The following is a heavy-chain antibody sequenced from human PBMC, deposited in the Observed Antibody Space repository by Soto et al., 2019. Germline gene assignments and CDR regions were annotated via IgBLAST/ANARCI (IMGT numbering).Heavy chain of an antibody. V-gene: IGHV4-34*01. CDR1: GGSFSGYY. CDR3: ARGRGGVQQ. D-gene: IGHD3-10*01. CDR2: LNDSGST. J-gene: IGHJ1*01. Sequence: SETLSLTCAVYGGSFSGYYCSWIRQPPGKGLEWIGELNDSGSTNYNASLKSRVSISVDTSKNQFSLKLSSVTAADTAVYYCARGRGGVQQWGQGTMVTV.